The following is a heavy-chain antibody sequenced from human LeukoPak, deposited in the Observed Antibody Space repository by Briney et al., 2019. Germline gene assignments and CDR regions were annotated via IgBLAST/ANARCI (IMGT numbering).Heavy chain of an antibody. J-gene: IGHJ5*02. CDR3: ARAVVISNWFDP. Sequence: PGGSLRLSCAASGFTFSNYGMNWVRQAPGKGLEWVSSISPGRTYMFYADSVKGRFTISRDNARNSLYLQMNSLRAEDTAVYYCARAVVISNWFDPWGQGTLVTVSS. CDR2: ISPGRTYM. D-gene: IGHD2-21*01. V-gene: IGHV3-21*01. CDR1: GFTFSNYG.